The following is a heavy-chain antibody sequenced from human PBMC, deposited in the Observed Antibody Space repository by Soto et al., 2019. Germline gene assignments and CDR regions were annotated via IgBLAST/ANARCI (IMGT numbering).Heavy chain of an antibody. Sequence: GGSLRLSCAASGFTFSGCAMHWVRQASGKGLEWVGRIRSKANSYATAYAASVKGRFTISRDDSKNTAYLQMKSLKTEDTAVYYCTRSVLRDTDWFHXWGQVTLVTVSX. CDR3: TRSVLRDTDWFHX. CDR2: IRSKANSYAT. D-gene: IGHD2-8*02. CDR1: GFTFSGCA. J-gene: IGHJ5*02. V-gene: IGHV3-73*01.